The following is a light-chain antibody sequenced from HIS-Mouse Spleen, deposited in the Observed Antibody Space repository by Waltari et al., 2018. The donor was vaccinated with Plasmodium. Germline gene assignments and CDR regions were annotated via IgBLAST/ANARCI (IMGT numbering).Light chain of an antibody. CDR3: QQYNSYSRK. V-gene: IGKV1-5*03. J-gene: IGKJ1*01. Sequence: DIQITQSPSTLSASVGDRVTITCRASQSISSWLAWYQQKPGKAPKLLIYKASSLESGVPSRFSGSGSGTEFTLTISSLQPDDFATYYCQQYNSYSRKFGQGTKVEIK. CDR1: QSISSW. CDR2: KAS.